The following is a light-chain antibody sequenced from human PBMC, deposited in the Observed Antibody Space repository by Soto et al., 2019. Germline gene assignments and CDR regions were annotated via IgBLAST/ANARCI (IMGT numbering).Light chain of an antibody. CDR3: QQYDKWPPT. Sequence: IVLTQSPGTLSLSPGERTTLSCRASQSVSRILAWYQQKPGQAPRLLIYGASTRATGIPVRFSGSGSGTEFTLTISSLQSEDFAVYYCQQYDKWPPTFGQGTKVDIK. CDR2: GAS. J-gene: IGKJ1*01. CDR1: QSVSRI. V-gene: IGKV3-15*01.